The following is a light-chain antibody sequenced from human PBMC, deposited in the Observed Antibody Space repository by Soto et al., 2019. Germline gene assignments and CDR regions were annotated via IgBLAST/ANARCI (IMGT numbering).Light chain of an antibody. V-gene: IGLV1-40*01. CDR2: GNS. CDR3: LSYDSSLSGWV. J-gene: IGLJ3*02. Sequence: QSVLTQPPSVSGAPGQRVTISCTGSSSNIGAGYDVHWYQQLPGTAPKLLIYGNSNRPSGVPDRFSGSMSGTSASLAITGLQAEDEADYYCLSYDSSLSGWVFGGGTKLTVL. CDR1: SSNIGAGYD.